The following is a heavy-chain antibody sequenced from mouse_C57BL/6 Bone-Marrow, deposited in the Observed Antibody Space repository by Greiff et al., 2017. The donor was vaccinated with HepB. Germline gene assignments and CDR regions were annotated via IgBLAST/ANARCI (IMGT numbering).Heavy chain of an antibody. CDR1: GFTIKDDY. D-gene: IGHD2-1*01. CDR3: TTDLIYYGFDY. Sequence: VQLKQSGAELVRPGASVKLSCTASGFTIKDDYMHWVKQRPEQGLEWIGWIDPENGDTEYASKFQGKATITADTSSNTAYLQLSSLTSEDTAVYDCTTDLIYYGFDYWGQGTTLTVSS. CDR2: IDPENGDT. J-gene: IGHJ2*01. V-gene: IGHV14-4*01.